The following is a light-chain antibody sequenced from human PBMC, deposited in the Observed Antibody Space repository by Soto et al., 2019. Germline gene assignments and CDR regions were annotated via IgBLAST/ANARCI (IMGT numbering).Light chain of an antibody. J-gene: IGKJ4*01. Sequence: AIQLTQSPSSLSASIGDRVTITCRASQAISSALAWYQQKPGKAPELLIYADATLKSGVPSRFSGSGSGADFTLTISSLQPEDFATYYCQQFNSYPLTFGGGTKVEIK. CDR3: QQFNSYPLT. V-gene: IGKV1-13*02. CDR1: QAISSA. CDR2: ADA.